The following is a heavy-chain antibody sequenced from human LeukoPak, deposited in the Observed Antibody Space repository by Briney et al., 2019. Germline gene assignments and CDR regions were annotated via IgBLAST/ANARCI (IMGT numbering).Heavy chain of an antibody. CDR3: AKGVNYFVLEY. V-gene: IGHV3-23*01. Sequence: PGGSLRLSCAASGFTFSTYAMSWVRQAPGKGREWVSALSPSGGITYYGDSVKGRFTISRDNSKNTLYLQMNSLRAEDTAVYYCAKGVNYFVLEYWGQGTLVTISS. J-gene: IGHJ4*02. D-gene: IGHD3-10*02. CDR2: LSPSGGIT. CDR1: GFTFSTYA.